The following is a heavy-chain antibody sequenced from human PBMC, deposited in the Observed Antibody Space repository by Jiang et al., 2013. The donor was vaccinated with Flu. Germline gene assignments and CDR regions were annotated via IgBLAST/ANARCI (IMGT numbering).Heavy chain of an antibody. Sequence: QLLESGGGLVQPGRSLRLSCTASGFTFGDYAMSWVRQAPGKGLEWVGFIRSKAYGGTTEYAASVKGRFTISRDDSKSIAYLQMNSLKTEDTAVYYCTRVRGDDAFDIWGQGTMVTVYS. V-gene: IGHV3-49*04. D-gene: IGHD3-10*01. CDR2: IRSKAYGGTT. CDR1: GFTFGDYA. CDR3: TRVRGDDAFDI. J-gene: IGHJ3*02.